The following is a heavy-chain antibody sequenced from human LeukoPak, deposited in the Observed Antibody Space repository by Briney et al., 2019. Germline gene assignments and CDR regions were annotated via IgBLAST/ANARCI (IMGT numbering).Heavy chain of an antibody. CDR3: ARYDIVGTITYGY. CDR1: GYTFTSYG. CDR2: ISAYNGNT. V-gene: IGHV1-18*01. J-gene: IGHJ4*02. Sequence: ASVKVSCKASGYTFTSYGISWVRQAPGQGLEWMGWISAYNGNTNYAQKLQGRVTMPTDTSTRTAYMQLRSLRSADTARYYSARYDIVGTITYGYWGQGTLVTVSS. D-gene: IGHD5-12*01.